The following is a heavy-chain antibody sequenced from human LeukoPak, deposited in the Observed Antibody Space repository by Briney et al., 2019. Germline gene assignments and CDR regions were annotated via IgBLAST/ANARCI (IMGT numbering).Heavy chain of an antibody. V-gene: IGHV7-4-1*02. J-gene: IGHJ3*02. Sequence: ASVKVSCKASGGTFSSYAISWVRQAPGQGLEWMGWINTNTGNPTYAQGFTGRFVFSLDTSVSTAYLQISSLKAEDTAVYYCARARSGWTSDAFDIWGQGTMVTVSS. CDR3: ARARSGWTSDAFDI. D-gene: IGHD6-19*01. CDR1: GGTFSSYA. CDR2: INTNTGNP.